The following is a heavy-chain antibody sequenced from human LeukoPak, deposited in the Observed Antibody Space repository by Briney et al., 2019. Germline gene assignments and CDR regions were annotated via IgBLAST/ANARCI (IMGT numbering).Heavy chain of an antibody. V-gene: IGHV1-69*05. CDR2: IIPIFGTA. J-gene: IGHJ3*02. D-gene: IGHD5-24*01. CDR3: ARDPLEMATILWGAFDI. Sequence: VXXSXKASGXTFSXYAXSWVRQAPGQGXEWMGGIIPIFGTANYAQKFQGRVTITTDESTSTAYMELSSLRSEDTAVYYCARDPLEMATILWGAFDIWGQGTMVTVSS. CDR1: GXTFSXYA.